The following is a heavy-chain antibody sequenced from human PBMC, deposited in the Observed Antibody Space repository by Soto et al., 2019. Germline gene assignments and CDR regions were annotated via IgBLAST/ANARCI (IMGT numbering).Heavy chain of an antibody. J-gene: IGHJ4*02. D-gene: IGHD1-1*01. CDR1: GGSITSSGSA. CDR3: TRHIHNQGFEYYFDS. CDR2: IDYSGNI. V-gene: IGHV4-39*01. Sequence: ETLSLTCNASGGSITSSGSAWGWIRQSPGKGLEWIGTIDYSGNIYYIPSLKSRITISVDTSKNQISLKLSSVTAADTAVYYCTRHIHNQGFEYYFDSWGQGTLVTVSS.